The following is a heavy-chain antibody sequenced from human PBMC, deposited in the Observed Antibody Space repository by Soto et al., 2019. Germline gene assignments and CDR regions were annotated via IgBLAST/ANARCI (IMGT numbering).Heavy chain of an antibody. Sequence: GESLKISCAASGFTFSSYSMNWVRQAPGKGLEWVSSISSSSSYIYYADSVKGRFTISRDNAKNSLYLQMNSLRAEDTAVYYCARDYYDSSGYLAPLDYWGQGTLVTVSS. D-gene: IGHD3-22*01. CDR3: ARDYYDSSGYLAPLDY. CDR2: ISSSSSYI. J-gene: IGHJ4*02. V-gene: IGHV3-21*01. CDR1: GFTFSSYS.